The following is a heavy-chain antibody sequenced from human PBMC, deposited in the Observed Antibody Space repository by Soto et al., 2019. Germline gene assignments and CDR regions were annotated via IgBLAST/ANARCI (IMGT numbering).Heavy chain of an antibody. J-gene: IGHJ6*03. Sequence: PSETLSLTCAVYGGSFSGYYWSWIRQPPEKGLEWIGEINHSGSTNYNPSLKSRVTISVDTSKNQFSLKLSSVTAADTAVYYCARGIAARPGYYYYYYMDVWAKGPRSPSP. CDR3: ARGIAARPGYYYYYYMDV. CDR2: INHSGST. D-gene: IGHD6-6*01. V-gene: IGHV4-34*01. CDR1: GGSFSGYY.